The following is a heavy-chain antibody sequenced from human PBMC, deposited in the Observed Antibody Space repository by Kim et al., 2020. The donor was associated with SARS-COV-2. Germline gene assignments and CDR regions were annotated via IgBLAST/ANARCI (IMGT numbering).Heavy chain of an antibody. V-gene: IGHV3-74*01. J-gene: IGHJ3*02. Sequence: DSVKGRFTISRENAKNTLYLQMNSLGAEDTALYYCARGAATGTGRDAFDIWGQGTMVTVSS. CDR3: ARGAATGTGRDAFDI. D-gene: IGHD6-13*01.